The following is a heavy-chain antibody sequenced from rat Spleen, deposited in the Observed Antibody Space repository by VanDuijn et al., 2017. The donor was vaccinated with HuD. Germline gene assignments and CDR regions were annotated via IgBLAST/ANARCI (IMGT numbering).Heavy chain of an antibody. J-gene: IGHJ2*01. CDR1: GFSLISYA. CDR2: IWGDGST. CDR3: ARHDYSGDVDFEY. Sequence: QVQLKESGPGLVQPSQTLSLTCTVSGFSLISYAVNWVRQPPGKGLEWMGGIWGDGSTKYNSVLKSRLSISRDTSKSQVFLKMNSLHTEDTGTYYCARHDYSGDVDFEYWGQGVMVTVSS. V-gene: IGHV2-13*01. D-gene: IGHD1-1*01.